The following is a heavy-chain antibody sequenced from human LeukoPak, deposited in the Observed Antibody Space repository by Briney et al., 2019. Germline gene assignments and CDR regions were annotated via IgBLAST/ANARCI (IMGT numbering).Heavy chain of an antibody. CDR3: ARGDDTGAYDY. J-gene: IGHJ4*02. V-gene: IGHV4-61*02. D-gene: IGHD1-1*01. CDR2: IYTSGST. Sequence: PSQTLPLTCTVSGGSISSGSYYWSWIRQPAGKGLEGIGRIYTSGSTNYNPSLKSRVTISVDTSKNQFSLKLSSVTAADTAVYYCARGDDTGAYDYWGQGTLVTVSS. CDR1: GGSISSGSYY.